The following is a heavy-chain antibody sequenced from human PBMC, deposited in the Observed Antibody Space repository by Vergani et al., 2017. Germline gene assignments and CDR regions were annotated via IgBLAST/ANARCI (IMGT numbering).Heavy chain of an antibody. V-gene: IGHV3-23*01. CDR2: ISGSGGST. CDR1: GFTFSSYA. J-gene: IGHJ6*03. Sequence: EVQLLESGGGLVQPGGSLRLSCAASGFTFSSYAMSWVRQAPGKGLEWVSAISGSGGSTYNADSVKGRFTISRDNSKNTLYLQMNSLRAEDTAVYYCAKDATYNDFWSGYYTGYYYYYYMNVWGKGTTVTVSS. CDR3: AKDATYNDFWSGYYTGYYYYYYMNV. D-gene: IGHD3-3*01.